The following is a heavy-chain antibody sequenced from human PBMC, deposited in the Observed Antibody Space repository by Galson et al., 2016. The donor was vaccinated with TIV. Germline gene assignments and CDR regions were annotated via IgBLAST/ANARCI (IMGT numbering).Heavy chain of an antibody. Sequence: SLRLSCAGSGFTFSTYELNWIRQAPGKGLEWVSYISSRGGTTHYADSVKGRFTITRDNAKNSMDLQMNSLRVEDTAIYYCARDNRAVLDAFDIWSQGTVVT. J-gene: IGHJ3*02. D-gene: IGHD3-10*01. CDR2: ISSRGGTT. CDR3: ARDNRAVLDAFDI. CDR1: GFTFSTYE. V-gene: IGHV3-48*03.